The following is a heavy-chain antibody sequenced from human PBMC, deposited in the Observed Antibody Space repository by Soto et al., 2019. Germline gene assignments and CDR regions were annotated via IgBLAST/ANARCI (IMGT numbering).Heavy chain of an antibody. D-gene: IGHD1-1*01. J-gene: IGHJ6*02. CDR1: GYTFTTYY. V-gene: IGHV1-46*03. CDR3: ARGNPLPSYYYGLDV. Sequence: ASVKVSCKASGYTFTTYYIHWVRQAPGQGLEWMGIINPSSGSAGYAQKFQVSVTMTRDTPTNTFYMELSSLRSDDTAVYYCARGNPLPSYYYGLDVWG. CDR2: INPSSGSA.